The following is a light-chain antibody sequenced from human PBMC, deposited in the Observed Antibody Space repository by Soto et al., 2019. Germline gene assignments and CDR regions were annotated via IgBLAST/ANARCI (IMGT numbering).Light chain of an antibody. CDR3: QQRSNWLFT. CDR1: QSVSGS. V-gene: IGKV3-11*01. J-gene: IGKJ3*01. Sequence: EIVLTQSPATLSLSPGERAALSCRASQSVSGSLAWYQQKPGQAPRLLIYDASNRATGIPARFSGSGSGTDFTLTISSLEPEDFAVYYCQQRSNWLFTFGPGTKVDMK. CDR2: DAS.